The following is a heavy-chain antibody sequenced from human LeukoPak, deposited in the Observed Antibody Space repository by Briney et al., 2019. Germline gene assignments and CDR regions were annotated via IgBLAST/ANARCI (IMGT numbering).Heavy chain of an antibody. J-gene: IGHJ4*02. D-gene: IGHD6-13*01. Sequence: PGGSLRLSCAASGFTFSSYAMSWVRQAPGKGLEWVSAISGSGGSTYYADSVKGRFTISRDNSKNTLYLQMNSLRAEDTAVYYCAKVRSWTLSGSADYWGQGTLVPVSS. V-gene: IGHV3-23*01. CDR2: ISGSGGST. CDR3: AKVRSWTLSGSADY. CDR1: GFTFSSYA.